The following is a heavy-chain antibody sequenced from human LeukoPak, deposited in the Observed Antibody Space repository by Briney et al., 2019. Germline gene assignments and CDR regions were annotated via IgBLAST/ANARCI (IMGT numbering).Heavy chain of an antibody. Sequence: PGGSLRLSCAASGFTFSSYAMSWVRQAPGKGLEWVSAISGSGGSTYYADSVKGRFTISRDNSKNTLYLQMNSLRAEDTAVYYCASPGTIQLWLSLPNDAFDIWGQGTMVTVSS. CDR1: GFTFSSYA. CDR2: ISGSGGST. CDR3: ASPGTIQLWLSLPNDAFDI. J-gene: IGHJ3*02. D-gene: IGHD5-18*01. V-gene: IGHV3-23*01.